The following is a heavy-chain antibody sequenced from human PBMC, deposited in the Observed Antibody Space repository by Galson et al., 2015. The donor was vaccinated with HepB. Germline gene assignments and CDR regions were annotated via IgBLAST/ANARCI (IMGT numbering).Heavy chain of an antibody. Sequence: LRLSCAASGFTFSSYAMNWVRQAPGRGLEWVSAISGSGGSTYYADSVKGRFTISRDNSKNTLFLQMNSLRAEDTAVYYCAKDRGGGSYWGNTKIDYWGQGTLVTVSS. CDR2: ISGSGGST. CDR3: AKDRGGGSYWGNTKIDY. V-gene: IGHV3-23*01. J-gene: IGHJ4*02. CDR1: GFTFSSYA. D-gene: IGHD1-26*01.